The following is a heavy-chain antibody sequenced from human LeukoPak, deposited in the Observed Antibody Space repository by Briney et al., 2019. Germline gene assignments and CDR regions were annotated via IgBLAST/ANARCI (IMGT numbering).Heavy chain of an antibody. Sequence: ASVKVSCKASGYTFTSYGISWVRQAPGQGLEWMGRISAYNGNTNYAQKLQGRVTMTTDTSTSTAYMELRSLRSDDTAVYYCARDCSGGSCYYNYFDYWGQGTLVTVSS. J-gene: IGHJ4*02. CDR2: ISAYNGNT. D-gene: IGHD2-15*01. CDR1: GYTFTSYG. CDR3: ARDCSGGSCYYNYFDY. V-gene: IGHV1-18*04.